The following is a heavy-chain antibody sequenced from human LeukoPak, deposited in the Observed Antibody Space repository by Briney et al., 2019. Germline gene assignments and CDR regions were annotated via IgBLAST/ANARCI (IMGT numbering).Heavy chain of an antibody. CDR1: GGSFSGYY. J-gene: IGHJ4*02. Sequence: SETLSLTCAVYGGSFSGYYWSWIRQPPGKGLEWIGEINHSGSTNYNPSLKSRVTISVDTSKNQFSLKLSSVTAADTAVYYCARAGSTDSSGYYHQVDYWGQGTLVTVSS. V-gene: IGHV4-34*01. CDR2: INHSGST. D-gene: IGHD3-22*01. CDR3: ARAGSTDSSGYYHQVDY.